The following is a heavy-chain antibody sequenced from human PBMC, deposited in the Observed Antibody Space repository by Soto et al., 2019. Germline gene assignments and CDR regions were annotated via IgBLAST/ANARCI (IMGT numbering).Heavy chain of an antibody. D-gene: IGHD3-9*01. V-gene: IGHV3-30*18. CDR1: GFTFSNCA. CDR2: ISYDGRNK. J-gene: IGHJ6*02. CDR3: AKAAGYYHYNGMDV. Sequence: QVQLVESGGGVVQPGRSLRLSCAASGFTFSNCAMHWVRQAPGKGLEWVAVISYDGRNKYYADSVKGRFTISRDNSKNTLSLQMNSLRAEDTAVYSCAKAAGYYHYNGMDVWGQGTTVTVSS.